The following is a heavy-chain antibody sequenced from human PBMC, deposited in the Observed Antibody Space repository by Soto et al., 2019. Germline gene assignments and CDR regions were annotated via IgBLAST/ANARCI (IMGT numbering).Heavy chain of an antibody. V-gene: IGHV3-13*01. CDR3: ARGRESALYYFDY. CDR1: GFTFSNYD. CDR2: FGTGGET. D-gene: IGHD3-10*01. Sequence: EVQLVESGGGLVQPGGSLRLSCEASGFTFSNYDMHWVRQTTGKGLEWVSVFGTGGETYYAGSVKGRFTISRENAKNSLYLQMNSLRAEDTAVYYCARGRESALYYFDYWGQGTLVTVSS. J-gene: IGHJ4*02.